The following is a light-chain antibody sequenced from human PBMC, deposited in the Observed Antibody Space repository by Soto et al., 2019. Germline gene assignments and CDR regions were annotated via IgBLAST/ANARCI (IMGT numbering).Light chain of an antibody. CDR1: SSDDGGYNY. CDR3: SSYTSSSTLV. Sequence: QSALTQPASVSGSPGQSITISSTGNSSDDGGYNYVSWYQQHPGKAPKLLFYDVSNRPSGVSNRFSGSKSGNTASLTFFGLQAGDEADYYCSSYTSSSTLVFGPGTKVT. CDR2: DVS. V-gene: IGLV2-14*01. J-gene: IGLJ1*01.